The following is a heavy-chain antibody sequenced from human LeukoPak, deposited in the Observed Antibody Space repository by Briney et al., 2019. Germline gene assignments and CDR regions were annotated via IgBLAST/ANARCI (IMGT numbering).Heavy chain of an antibody. CDR1: GGSISSSSYY. J-gene: IGHJ4*02. CDR3: ARGQSSGYYGYYFDY. CDR2: IYYSGST. D-gene: IGHD3-22*01. V-gene: IGHV4-39*07. Sequence: SSETLSLTCTVSGGSISSSSYYWGWIRQPPGKGLEWIGSIYYSGSTYYNPSLKSRVTISVDTSKNQFSLKLSSVTAADTAVYYCARGQSSGYYGYYFDYWGQGTLVTVSS.